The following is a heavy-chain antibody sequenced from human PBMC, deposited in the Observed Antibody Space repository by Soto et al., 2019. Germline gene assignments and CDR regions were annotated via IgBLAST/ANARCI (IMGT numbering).Heavy chain of an antibody. J-gene: IGHJ4*02. CDR3: ARAQTGACYITY. V-gene: IGHV3-7*01. CDR2: IKYDGSEK. D-gene: IGHD3-10*01. CDR1: GFTFTDYW. Sequence: GGSMRLSCTVSGFTFTDYWMTWVRQAPGKGPEWVANIKYDGSEKYYVDSVTGRFTISRDNARNSLYLRMNGLRAEDTAVYYCARAQTGACYITYWGQGTLVTVSS.